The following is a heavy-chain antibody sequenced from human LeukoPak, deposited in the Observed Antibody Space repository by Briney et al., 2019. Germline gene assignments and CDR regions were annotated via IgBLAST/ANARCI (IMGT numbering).Heavy chain of an antibody. J-gene: IGHJ4*02. CDR2: IYYSGST. V-gene: IGHV4-59*01. CDR3: ARGYDFWSGYYFDY. CDR1: GGSISSYY. Sequence: SETLSLTCTVSGGSISSYYWSWIRQPPGKGLEWIGYIYYSGSTNYNPSPKSRVTISVDTSKNQFSLKLSSVTAADTAVYYCARGYDFWSGYYFDYWGQGTLVTVSS. D-gene: IGHD3-3*01.